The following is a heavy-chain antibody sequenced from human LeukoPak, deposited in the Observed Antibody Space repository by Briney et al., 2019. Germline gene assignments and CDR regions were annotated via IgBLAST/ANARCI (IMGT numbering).Heavy chain of an antibody. V-gene: IGHV1-2*02. CDR2: INPNSGGT. Sequence: AASVKVSCKATGYTFTGYYMHWVRQAPGQGLEWMGWINPNSGGTNYAQKFQGRVTMTRDTSISTAYMELSRLRSDDTAVYYCAREKMAVAGTNTIDYWGQGTLVTVSS. J-gene: IGHJ4*02. CDR1: GYTFTGYY. D-gene: IGHD6-19*01. CDR3: AREKMAVAGTNTIDY.